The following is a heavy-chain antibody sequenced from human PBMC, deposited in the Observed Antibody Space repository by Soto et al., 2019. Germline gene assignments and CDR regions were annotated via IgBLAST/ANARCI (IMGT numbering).Heavy chain of an antibody. D-gene: IGHD2-2*01. J-gene: IGHJ6*02. CDR3: ASPARGRVVVVPAANMDYYYRMDV. CDR2: ISYDVSNK. Sequence: GGSLRLSCAASGFTFSSYAMHWVRQAPGKGLEWVAVISYDVSNKYYADSVKGRFTISRDNSKNTLYLQMNSLRAEDTAVSYCASPARGRVVVVPAANMDYYYRMDVWAQGTTVIVSS. V-gene: IGHV3-30-3*01. CDR1: GFTFSSYA.